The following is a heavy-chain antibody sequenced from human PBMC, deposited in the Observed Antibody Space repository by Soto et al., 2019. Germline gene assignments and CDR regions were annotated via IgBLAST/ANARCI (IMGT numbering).Heavy chain of an antibody. CDR2: MNPNSGNT. V-gene: IGHV1-8*01. Sequence: QVQLVQSGAEVKQPGASVKVSCKASGYTFTSYEINWVRQATGQGLEWMGWMNPNSGNTGYAQKFQGRVTMTRNTSISTAYMELSSLRSEDTAVYYCARVNDKVVTRYYGMDVWGQGTTFTVSS. D-gene: IGHD2-21*02. J-gene: IGHJ6*02. CDR1: GYTFTSYE. CDR3: ARVNDKVVTRYYGMDV.